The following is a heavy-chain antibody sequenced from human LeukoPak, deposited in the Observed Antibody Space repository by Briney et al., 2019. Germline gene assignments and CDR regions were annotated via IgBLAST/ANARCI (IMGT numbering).Heavy chain of an antibody. D-gene: IGHD7-27*01. CDR3: ARDLGLGLLSFDY. J-gene: IGHJ4*02. CDR2: IYYSGST. V-gene: IGHV4-31*03. CDR1: GGSISSGGYY. Sequence: SETLSLTCTVSGGSISSGGYYWSWIRQHPGKGLEWIGYIYYSGSTYYNPSLKSRVTISVDTSKNQFSLKLSSVTAADTAVYYCARDLGLGLLSFDYWGQGTLVTVSS.